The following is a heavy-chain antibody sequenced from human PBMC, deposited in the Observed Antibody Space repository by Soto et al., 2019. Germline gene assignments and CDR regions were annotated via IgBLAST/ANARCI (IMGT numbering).Heavy chain of an antibody. Sequence: EVQLLESGGGLVQPGGSLRLSCAASGFTFSSYAMSWVRQAPGKGLEWVSAISGSGGSTYYADSVKGRFTISRDNSKNTLYLQMNSLRAEDTAVYYCARDLGYCTNGVCPHDAFDIWGQGTMVTVSS. CDR3: ARDLGYCTNGVCPHDAFDI. CDR1: GFTFSSYA. CDR2: ISGSGGST. V-gene: IGHV3-23*01. J-gene: IGHJ3*02. D-gene: IGHD2-8*01.